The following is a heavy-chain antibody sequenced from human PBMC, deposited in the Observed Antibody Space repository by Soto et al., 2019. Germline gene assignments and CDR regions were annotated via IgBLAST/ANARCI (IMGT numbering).Heavy chain of an antibody. J-gene: IGHJ5*02. CDR2: ISGSGSSP. CDR1: GFTFSSYT. CDR3: ARYAYGLSSSSWYRGGWFDP. D-gene: IGHD6-13*01. V-gene: IGHV3-23*04. Sequence: EVQLVESGGGLVQPGGSLRLSCAASGFTFSSYTMNWVRQAPGRGLEWVSAISGSGSSPYYADSVKGRFTVSRDSSKDMVYLQMDSLRAEDTAVYYCARYAYGLSSSSWYRGGWFDPWGQGTLVTVSS.